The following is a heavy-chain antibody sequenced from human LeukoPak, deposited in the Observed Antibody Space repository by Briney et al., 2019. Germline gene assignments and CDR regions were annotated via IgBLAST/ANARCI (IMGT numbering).Heavy chain of an antibody. CDR1: GYPFTNYY. CDR3: AREDPSFNAFDI. V-gene: IGHV1-46*01. Sequence: ASVKVSCKTSGYPFTNYYIHWVRQAPGQGLEWMGMINPRGGSSNYAQNFQGRVTMTTDTSTSTVYMELESLTSDDTAVYYCAREDPSFNAFDIWGQGTMVTVSS. J-gene: IGHJ3*02. CDR2: INPRGGSS.